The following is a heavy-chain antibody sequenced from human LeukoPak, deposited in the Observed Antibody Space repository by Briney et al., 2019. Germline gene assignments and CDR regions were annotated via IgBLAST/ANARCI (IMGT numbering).Heavy chain of an antibody. J-gene: IGHJ6*03. Sequence: SETLSLTCTVSGGSISSYYWGWIRQPPGKGLEWIGSIYYSGSTNYNPSLKSRVTISVDTSKNQFSLKLSSVTAADTAVYYCARTTEAHSWRTRYYDYYMDVWGKGTTVTVSS. D-gene: IGHD6-13*01. V-gene: IGHV4-59*01. CDR2: IYYSGST. CDR1: GGSISSYY. CDR3: ARTTEAHSWRTRYYDYYMDV.